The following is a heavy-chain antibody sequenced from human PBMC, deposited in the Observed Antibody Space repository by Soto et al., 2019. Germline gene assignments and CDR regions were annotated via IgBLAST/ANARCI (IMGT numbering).Heavy chain of an antibody. J-gene: IGHJ4*02. CDR3: ARFAKEENPKLESWYAFDF. CDR2: IYYRGGT. V-gene: IGHV4-31*03. Sequence: PSETLSLTCTVSGGSIMRGGYFWIWVRQQPGKGLEWIGHIYYRGGTSYNPSLESRVAMSVDTSKNEFTLKVNSVTAADTAIYYCARFAKEENPKLESWYAFDFWGRGTLVTVSS. D-gene: IGHD6-13*01. CDR1: GGSIMRGGYF.